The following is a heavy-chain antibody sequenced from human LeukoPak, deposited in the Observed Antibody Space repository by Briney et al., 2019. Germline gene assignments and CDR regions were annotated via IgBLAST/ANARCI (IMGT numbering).Heavy chain of an antibody. CDR1: GGSLSSKY. Sequence: SETLSLTCTVYGGSLSSKYWSWVRQPHGKGMECIGYIHYTGRNNYNPTLKSRGTISVEKSKKKCSWRWKAGTVADPGGVYGGGGGYFGSGNDFGFDRWGQGTLVTVSS. CDR3: GGGGYFGSGNDFGFDR. CDR2: IHYTGRN. D-gene: IGHD3-10*01. V-gene: IGHV4-59*01. J-gene: IGHJ5*02.